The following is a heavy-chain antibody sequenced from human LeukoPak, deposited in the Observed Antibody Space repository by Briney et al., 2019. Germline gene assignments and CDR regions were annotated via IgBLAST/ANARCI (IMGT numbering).Heavy chain of an antibody. CDR3: ARGRAIYQSSSGYYL. J-gene: IGHJ4*02. CDR2: ISSSSSYI. D-gene: IGHD3-22*01. V-gene: IGHV3-21*01. Sequence: GGSLRLSCAASGFTFSSYSMNWVRQAPGKGLEWVSSISSSSSYIYYADSVKGRFTISRDNAKNSLYLQMNSLRAEDTAVYYCARGRAIYQSSSGYYLWGQGTLVTVSS. CDR1: GFTFSSYS.